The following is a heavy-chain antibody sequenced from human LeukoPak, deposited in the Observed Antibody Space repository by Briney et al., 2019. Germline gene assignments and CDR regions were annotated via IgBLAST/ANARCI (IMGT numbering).Heavy chain of an antibody. CDR2: IYSGGST. J-gene: IGHJ4*02. V-gene: IGHV3-66*02. CDR1: GFTVSSNY. Sequence: GGSLRLSCAASGFTVSSNYMSWVRQAPGKGLEWVSVIYSGGSTYCADSVKGRFTISRDNSKNTLYLQMNSLRAEDTAVYYCARVFAARLRGFDYWGQGTLVTVSS. CDR3: ARVFAARLRGFDY. D-gene: IGHD6-6*01.